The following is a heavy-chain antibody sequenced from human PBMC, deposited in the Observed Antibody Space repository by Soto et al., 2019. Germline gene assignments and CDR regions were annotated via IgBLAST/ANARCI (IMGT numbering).Heavy chain of an antibody. D-gene: IGHD3-3*01. V-gene: IGHV1-18*01. J-gene: IGHJ5*02. CDR3: ARDLGEWLLDVSWFDP. Sequence: GASVKVSCKASGYTFTSYGISWVRQAPGQGLEWMGWISAYNGNTNYAQKLQGRVTMTTDTSTNTAYMELRSLRSDDTAVYYCARDLGEWLLDVSWFDPWGQGTLVTVSS. CDR2: ISAYNGNT. CDR1: GYTFTSYG.